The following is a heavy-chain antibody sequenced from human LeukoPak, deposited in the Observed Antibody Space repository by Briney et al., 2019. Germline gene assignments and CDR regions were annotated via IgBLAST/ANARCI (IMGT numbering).Heavy chain of an antibody. Sequence: PGGSLRLSCAASGFTFSTYAMTWVRQPPGKGPEWVSSISNRDTTYYADSVKGRFTISRDNSKNTLYLQMNSLRAEDTAVYYCAREGRSLAAAGPFDYWGQGTLVTVSS. CDR3: AREGRSLAAAGPFDY. V-gene: IGHV3-23*01. J-gene: IGHJ4*02. CDR1: GFTFSTYA. CDR2: ISNRDTT. D-gene: IGHD6-13*01.